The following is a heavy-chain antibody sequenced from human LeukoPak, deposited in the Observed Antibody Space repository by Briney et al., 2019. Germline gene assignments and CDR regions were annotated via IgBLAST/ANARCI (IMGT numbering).Heavy chain of an antibody. CDR3: ASFHPGGYSYGT. D-gene: IGHD5-18*01. CDR1: GGSFSGYY. V-gene: IGHV4-34*01. CDR2: INHSGST. Sequence: SETLSLTCAVYGGSFSGYYWSWIRQPPGKGLEWLGEINHSGSTNYSPSLKSRVTISVDTSKNQFSLKLSSVTAADTAVYYCASFHPGGYSYGTWGQGTLVTVSS. J-gene: IGHJ4*02.